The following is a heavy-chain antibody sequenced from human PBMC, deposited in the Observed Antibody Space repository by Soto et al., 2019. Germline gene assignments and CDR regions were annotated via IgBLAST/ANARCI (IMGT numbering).Heavy chain of an antibody. D-gene: IGHD2-21*01. J-gene: IGHJ4*02. CDR2: IIPSLGIA. V-gene: IGHV1-69*02. CDR3: AAHLVGRGDKPFDY. CDR1: GGTFSSYT. Sequence: QVQLVQSGAEVKKPGSSVKVSCTASGGTFSSYTISWVRQAPGQGLEWMGRIIPSLGIAHYAQKFQGRVTITADKSTSPAYMDLCRLRSEDTAVYYCAAHLVGRGDKPFDYWGQGTLVTVSS.